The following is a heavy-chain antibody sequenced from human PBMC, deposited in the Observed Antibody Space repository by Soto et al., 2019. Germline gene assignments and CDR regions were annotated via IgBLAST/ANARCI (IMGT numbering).Heavy chain of an antibody. Sequence: SETLSLTCTVSGGSLSSSSYYWVWIRQPPGKGLEWIGNIYYSGSTYYNPSLKSRVTISVDTSKNQFSLRLSSVTAAVTAVYYCANLDYGDVGIDYWGQGTLVTVSS. CDR2: IYYSGST. J-gene: IGHJ4*02. D-gene: IGHD4-17*01. CDR3: ANLDYGDVGIDY. V-gene: IGHV4-39*01. CDR1: GGSLSSSSYY.